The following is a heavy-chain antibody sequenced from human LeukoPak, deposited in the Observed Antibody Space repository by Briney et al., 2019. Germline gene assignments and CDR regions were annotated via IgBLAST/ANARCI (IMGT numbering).Heavy chain of an antibody. CDR2: ISGSGGNT. CDR3: AKGYYSDSSGYFFDY. V-gene: IGHV3-23*01. D-gene: IGHD3-22*01. Sequence: GGSLRLSCAASGFTFSSYAMSWVRQAPGKGLEWVSGISGSGGNTYYADSVKGRFTISRDDSKNTLYLQMNSLRAEDTAVYYCAKGYYSDSSGYFFDYGGQGTLVTVSS. CDR1: GFTFSSYA. J-gene: IGHJ4*02.